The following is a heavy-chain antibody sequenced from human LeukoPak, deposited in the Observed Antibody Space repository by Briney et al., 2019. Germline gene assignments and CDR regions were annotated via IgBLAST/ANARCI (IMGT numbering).Heavy chain of an antibody. CDR3: ARRRVGFTVDY. CDR2: IYHSGST. CDR1: GYSISSGYY. D-gene: IGHD1-26*01. V-gene: IGHV4-38-2*01. Sequence: SETLSLTCAVSGYSISSGYYWGWIRQPPGKGLEWVVSIYHSGSTYYNPSLKSRVNISVDTSKNQFSLKLSSVTAADTAVYYCARRRVGFTVDYWSQGTLVTVSS. J-gene: IGHJ4*02.